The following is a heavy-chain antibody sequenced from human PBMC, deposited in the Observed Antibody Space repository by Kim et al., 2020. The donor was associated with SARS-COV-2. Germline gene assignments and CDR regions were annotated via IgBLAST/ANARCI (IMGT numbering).Heavy chain of an antibody. CDR1: GGSISSYY. V-gene: IGHV4-59*01. D-gene: IGHD2-15*01. CDR2: IYYSGST. Sequence: SETLSLTCTVSGGSISSYYWSWIRQPPGKGLEWIGYIYYSGSTNYNPSLKSRVTISVDTSKNQFSLKLSSVTAADTAVYYCARGGILLPSYYFDYWGQGTLVTVSS. CDR3: ARGGILLPSYYFDY. J-gene: IGHJ4*02.